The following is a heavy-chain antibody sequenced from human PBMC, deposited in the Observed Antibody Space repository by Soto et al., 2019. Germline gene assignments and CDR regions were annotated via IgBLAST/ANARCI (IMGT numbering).Heavy chain of an antibody. CDR2: ISGSGSNT. CDR3: AKDLVLRYFDWSQVSFDY. D-gene: IGHD3-9*01. V-gene: IGHV3-23*01. CDR1: GVTFSNYA. J-gene: IGHJ4*02. Sequence: GGSLRLSWAASGVTFSNYAMSWVRQAPGKGLEWVSAISGSGSNTYYADSVKGRFTISRDNSKNTLYLQMNSLRAEDTAVYYCAKDLVLRYFDWSQVSFDYWGQGTLVTVSS.